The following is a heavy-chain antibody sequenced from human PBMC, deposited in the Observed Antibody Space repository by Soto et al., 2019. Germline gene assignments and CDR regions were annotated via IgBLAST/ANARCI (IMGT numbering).Heavy chain of an antibody. Sequence: QVQLVQSGSEVRKPGSSVKVSCKASGGTFSSDAFSWVRQAPGQGLEWMGGIIPTSGTANYAQKFHGRAKITADEFTSTAYMALSSLTSEDTAVYFCERGQGYCSGGVCYYYYYGMDVWGQGTTVTVSS. CDR3: ERGQGYCSGGVCYYYYYGMDV. D-gene: IGHD2-8*02. CDR2: IIPTSGTA. V-gene: IGHV1-69*01. CDR1: GGTFSSDA. J-gene: IGHJ6*02.